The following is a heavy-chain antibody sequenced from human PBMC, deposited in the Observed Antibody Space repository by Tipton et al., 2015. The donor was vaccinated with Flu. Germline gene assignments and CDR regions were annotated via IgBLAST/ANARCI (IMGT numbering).Heavy chain of an antibody. CDR2: IHRGGSA. Sequence: TLSLTCTISGDSISSTYYWGWIRQPLGKGLEWIGNIHRGGSALYNPSLSSRVTISADTSKNQFSLKLTSVTATDTAVYYCARRDFSNYVSDPKSWFDSWGQGALVTVSS. V-gene: IGHV4-38-2*02. J-gene: IGHJ5*01. CDR1: GDSISSTYY. D-gene: IGHD4-11*01. CDR3: ARRDFSNYVSDPKSWFDS.